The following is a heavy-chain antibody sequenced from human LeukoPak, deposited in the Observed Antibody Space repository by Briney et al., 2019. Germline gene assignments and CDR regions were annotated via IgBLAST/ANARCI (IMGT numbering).Heavy chain of an antibody. J-gene: IGHJ4*02. Sequence: SETLSLTCTVSGGSISSSSYYWGWIRQPPGKGLEWIGSIYYSGSTYYNPSPKSRVTISVDTSKNQFSLKLSSVTAADTAVYYCATARRYCSSTSCSYFDYWGQGTLVTVSS. V-gene: IGHV4-39*01. D-gene: IGHD2-2*01. CDR1: GGSISSSSYY. CDR3: ATARRYCSSTSCSYFDY. CDR2: IYYSGST.